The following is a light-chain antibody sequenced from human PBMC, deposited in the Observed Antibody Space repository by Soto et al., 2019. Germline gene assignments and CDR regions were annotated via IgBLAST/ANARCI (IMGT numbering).Light chain of an antibody. CDR1: SSDVGSYNR. CDR2: EVS. V-gene: IGLV2-18*02. CDR3: SSYTSSITVV. J-gene: IGLJ2*01. Sequence: QSALTQPPSVSGSPGQSVTISCTGTSSDVGSYNRVSWYQQPPGTAPKLMIYEVSNRPSGVPDRFSGSKSGNTASLTISGLQAEDEADYYCSSYTSSITVVFGGGTKVTVL.